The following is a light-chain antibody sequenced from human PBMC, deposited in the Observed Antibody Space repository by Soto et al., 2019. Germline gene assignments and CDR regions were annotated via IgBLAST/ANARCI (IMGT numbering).Light chain of an antibody. CDR2: GTS. V-gene: IGKV3-20*01. CDR1: QSIMANS. CDR3: QQCGTLPGT. J-gene: IGKJ1*01. Sequence: EIVLTQSPGTLSLSPGERATLSSRASQSIMANSLHWYQQKPGQAPRLLIFGTSSRATGIPDRFIGGGSGTDFTLTISRLEPEDFAVYYCQQCGTLPGTFGQGTKVDSK.